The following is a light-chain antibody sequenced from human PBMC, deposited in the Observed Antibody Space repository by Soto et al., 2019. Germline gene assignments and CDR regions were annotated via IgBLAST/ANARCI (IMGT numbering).Light chain of an antibody. J-gene: IGKJ4*01. CDR3: QQLRSYPST. CDR1: QDISKY. CDR2: HSS. Sequence: DILMTQSPSSLSPSVGDRVTITCQASQDISKYLNWYQQKPGTPPKLLIYHSSNLQSGVPSRFSGSGFGTDFTLTISSLQAEDFASYYCQQLRSYPSTFGGGTKVDIK. V-gene: IGKV1-9*01.